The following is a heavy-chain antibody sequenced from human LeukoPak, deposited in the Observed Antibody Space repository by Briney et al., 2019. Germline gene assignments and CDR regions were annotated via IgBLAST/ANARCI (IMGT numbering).Heavy chain of an antibody. D-gene: IGHD4-17*01. CDR1: GGSISTGGYS. CDR3: ARGPYGDYVFDY. J-gene: IGHJ4*02. CDR2: IYHSGST. Sequence: PSETLSLTCAVSGGSISTGGYSWSWIRQPPGKGMEWIWYIYHSGSTYYNPSLKSRVTISVDRSKNQFSLKLSSVTAADTAVYYCARGPYGDYVFDYWGQGTLVTVSS. V-gene: IGHV4-30-2*01.